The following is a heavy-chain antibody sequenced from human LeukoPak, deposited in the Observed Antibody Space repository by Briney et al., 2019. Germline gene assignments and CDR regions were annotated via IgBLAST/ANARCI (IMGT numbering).Heavy chain of an antibody. J-gene: IGHJ4*02. Sequence: GGSLRLSCAASGFTFSSYWMHWVRQPPGKGLVWVSCNSHGSTTSYADSVKGRFTISRDNAKNTVYLQMNSLRAADTAVYYCARDKGTSYLSSFDYWGQGTLVTVSS. D-gene: IGHD6-6*01. CDR3: ARDKGTSYLSSFDY. V-gene: IGHV3-74*01. CDR2: NSHGSTT. CDR1: GFTFSSYW.